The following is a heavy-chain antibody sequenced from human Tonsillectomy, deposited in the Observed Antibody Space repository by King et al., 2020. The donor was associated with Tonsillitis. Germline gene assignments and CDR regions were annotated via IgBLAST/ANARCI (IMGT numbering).Heavy chain of an antibody. D-gene: IGHD6-13*01. J-gene: IGHJ4*02. CDR2: INPNSGGT. V-gene: IGHV1-2*02. Sequence: VQLVESGAEVKKPGASVKVSCKASGYTFTGYYMHWVRQAPGQGLEWMGWINPNSGGTNYAQKFQGRVTMTGDTSISTAYMELSRLRSDDTAVYYCARDVVIAPAGPGTLFDYWGQGTLVTVSS. CDR3: ARDVVIAPAGPGTLFDY. CDR1: GYTFTGYY.